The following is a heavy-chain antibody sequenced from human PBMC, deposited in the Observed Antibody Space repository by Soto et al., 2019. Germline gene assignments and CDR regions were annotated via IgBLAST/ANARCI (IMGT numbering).Heavy chain of an antibody. CDR2: ISPDGTST. Sequence: PGGSLRLSCASSDFTFGSYWMHWVRQAPGKGLVWVSRISPDGTSTSNADSVKGRFTISRDNTKNTLHLQMDSLRVEDTAVYYCARDGGGLAHWGQGTLVTVSS. CDR3: ARDGGGLAH. CDR1: DFTFGSYW. D-gene: IGHD3-16*01. J-gene: IGHJ4*02. V-gene: IGHV3-74*01.